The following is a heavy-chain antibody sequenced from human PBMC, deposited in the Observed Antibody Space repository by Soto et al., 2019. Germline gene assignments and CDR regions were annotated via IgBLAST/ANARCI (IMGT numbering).Heavy chain of an antibody. D-gene: IGHD6-13*01. J-gene: IGHJ4*02. V-gene: IGHV4-39*01. CDR2: IYYSGST. CDR1: GGSISTSSYY. Sequence: QLQLQESGPGLVKPSETLSLTCTVSGGSISTSSYYWGWIRQPPGKGLEWIGSIYYSGSTYYNPSLKSRVTISADTSKNQFYLKLSSVTAADTAVYYCARLIAAAVGNRAYWGQGTLVTVSS. CDR3: ARLIAAAVGNRAY.